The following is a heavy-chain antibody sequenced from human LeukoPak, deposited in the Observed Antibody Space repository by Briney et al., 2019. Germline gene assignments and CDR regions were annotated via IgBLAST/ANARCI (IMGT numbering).Heavy chain of an antibody. D-gene: IGHD2-2*02. J-gene: IGHJ4*02. CDR3: ARAKEGCCSSTSCYTRAWIDY. CDR1: GYTFTSYG. V-gene: IGHV1-18*01. CDR2: LSAYNRNT. Sequence: ASVKVSCKASGYTFTSYGISWVRQAPGQGLEWMGWLSAYNRNTNCAQTLQGRVTMTTDTSTSTAYMELRSLRSDDTAVYYWARAKEGCCSSTSCYTRAWIDYWGQGTLVTVSS.